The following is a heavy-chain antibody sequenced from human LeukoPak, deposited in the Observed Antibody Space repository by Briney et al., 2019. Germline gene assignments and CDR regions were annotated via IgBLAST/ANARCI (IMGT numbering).Heavy chain of an antibody. CDR1: GFTFSTYA. V-gene: IGHV3-30-3*01. CDR3: ALHGSGWYSTGRRRLDY. J-gene: IGHJ4*02. D-gene: IGHD6-19*01. CDR2: ISSHGSNK. Sequence: GRSLRLSCAASGFTFSTYAMHWVRQAPGKGLEWVAVISSHGSNKFYADSVKGRFPISRDNSKNTLYLQMNSLRAEDTAVYYCALHGSGWYSTGRRRLDYWGQGTLVTVSS.